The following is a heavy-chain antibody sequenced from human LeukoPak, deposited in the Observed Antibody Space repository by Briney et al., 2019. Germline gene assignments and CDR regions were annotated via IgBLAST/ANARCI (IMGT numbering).Heavy chain of an antibody. Sequence: ASVKVSCEASGYTFTDYYMHWVRQAPGQGLEWMGWINPDSGGTNYPQKFQGRVTVTRDTSISTAYMELSRLTSDDTALYYCARILGDQWPDRPLAYWGQGTLVTVSS. D-gene: IGHD6-19*01. CDR2: INPDSGGT. CDR1: GYTFTDYY. J-gene: IGHJ4*02. CDR3: ARILGDQWPDRPLAY. V-gene: IGHV1-2*02.